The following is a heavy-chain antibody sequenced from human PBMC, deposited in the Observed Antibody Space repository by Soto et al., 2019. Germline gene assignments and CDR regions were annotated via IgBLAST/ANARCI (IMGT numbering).Heavy chain of an antibody. V-gene: IGHV3-23*01. CDR3: AKRATGTYFDY. J-gene: IGHJ4*02. CDR2: ISGSGGST. CDR1: GFTFNNYA. Sequence: EVQLLESGGGLVQPGGSLRLSCAASGFTFNNYAMSWVRQAPGKGPEWVSVISGSGGSTYYADSVKGRFTISRDNSKNPLYLQMNSLRGEDTAVYYCAKRATGTYFDYWGQGTRVTVSS. D-gene: IGHD1-1*01.